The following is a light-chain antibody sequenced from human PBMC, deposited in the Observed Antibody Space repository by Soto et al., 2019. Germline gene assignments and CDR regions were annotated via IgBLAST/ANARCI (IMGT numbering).Light chain of an antibody. V-gene: IGLV2-14*01. J-gene: IGLJ1*01. CDR2: EVS. CDR3: SSYTNTNTYV. Sequence: QSALTQPASVSGSPGQSITISCTGTSSDVGGYNYVSWYQRHPGKAPKLIIYEVSNRPSGVSSRFSGSKSGNTASLTISGLQAEDEADYYCSSYTNTNTYVFGAGTKVTVL. CDR1: SSDVGGYNY.